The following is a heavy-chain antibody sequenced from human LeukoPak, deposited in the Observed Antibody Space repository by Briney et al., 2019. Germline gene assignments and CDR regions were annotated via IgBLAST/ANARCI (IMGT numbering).Heavy chain of an antibody. V-gene: IGHV3-33*01. CDR2: IWYDGSNK. J-gene: IGHJ4*02. CDR3: ARSLLRYLDWLLFDY. CDR1: GFTFSSYG. Sequence: GGSLRLSCAASGFTFSSYGMHWVRQAPGKGLEWVAVIWYDGSNKYYADSVKGRFTISRDNSKNTLYLQMNSLRAEDTAVYYCARSLLRYLDWLLFDYWGQGTLVTVSS. D-gene: IGHD3-9*01.